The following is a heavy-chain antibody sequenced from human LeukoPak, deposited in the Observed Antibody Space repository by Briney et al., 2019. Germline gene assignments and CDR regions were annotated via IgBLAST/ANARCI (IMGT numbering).Heavy chain of an antibody. D-gene: IGHD3-3*01. CDR1: GFTFSSYG. V-gene: IGHV3-30*19. Sequence: GGSLRLSCAASGFTFSSYGMHWVRQAPGKGLEWVAVISYDGSNKYYADSVKGRFTISRDNSKNTLYLQMNSLRAEDTAVYYCARDDRSGSRAFDIWGQGTMVTVSS. CDR2: ISYDGSNK. CDR3: ARDDRSGSRAFDI. J-gene: IGHJ3*02.